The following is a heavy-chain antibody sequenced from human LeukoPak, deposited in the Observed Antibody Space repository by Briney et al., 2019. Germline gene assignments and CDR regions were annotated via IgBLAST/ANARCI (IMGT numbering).Heavy chain of an antibody. CDR2: IYYSGST. CDR1: GGSISSSSYF. CDR3: AYYGDPPYNWFDP. V-gene: IGHV4-39*01. D-gene: IGHD3-10*01. J-gene: IGHJ5*02. Sequence: PSETLSLTCTVSGGSISSSSYFWGWIRQPPGKGLEWIGSIYYSGSTYYNPSLKSRVTISVDTSKNQFSLNLSSVTAADTAVYYCAYYGDPPYNWFDPWGQGILVTVSS.